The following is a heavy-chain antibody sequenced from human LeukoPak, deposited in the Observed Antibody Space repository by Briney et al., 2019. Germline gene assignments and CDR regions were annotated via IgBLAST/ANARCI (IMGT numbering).Heavy chain of an antibody. J-gene: IGHJ3*02. Sequence: GGSLRLSCAASGFTFSAFAMHWVRQAPGKGLEWVAVILYDGSNKYYADSVKGRFTISRDNSKNTLYLQMNSLRAEDTAVYYCARARTRYSGSYGGAFDIWGQGTMVTVSS. CDR2: ILYDGSNK. CDR1: GFTFSAFA. CDR3: ARARTRYSGSYGGAFDI. V-gene: IGHV3-30*04. D-gene: IGHD1-26*01.